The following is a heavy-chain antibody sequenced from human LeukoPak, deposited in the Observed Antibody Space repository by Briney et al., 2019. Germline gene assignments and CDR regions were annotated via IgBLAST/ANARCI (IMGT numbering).Heavy chain of an antibody. J-gene: IGHJ4*02. Sequence: ASVKVSCKASGYTFTSYAMHWVRQAPGQGLEWMGWINPNSGGTNYAQKFQGRVTMTRDTSISTAYMELSRLRSDDTAVYYCARDDRYQLLYFDYWGQGTLVTVSS. V-gene: IGHV1-2*02. CDR3: ARDDRYQLLYFDY. CDR1: GYTFTSYA. D-gene: IGHD2-2*01. CDR2: INPNSGGT.